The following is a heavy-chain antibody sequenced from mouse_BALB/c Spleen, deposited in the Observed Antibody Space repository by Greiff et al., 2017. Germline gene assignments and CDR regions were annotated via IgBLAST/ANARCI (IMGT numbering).Heavy chain of an antibody. CDR3: TRRLTGVFDY. Sequence: EVQLQQSGTVLARPGASVKMSCKASGYSFTSYWMHWVKQRPGQGLEWIGAIYPGNSDTSYNQKFKGKAKLTAVTSASTAYMELSSLTNEDSAVYYCTRRLTGVFDYWGQGTTLTVSS. CDR1: GYSFTSYW. CDR2: IYPGNSDT. J-gene: IGHJ2*01. D-gene: IGHD4-1*01. V-gene: IGHV1-5*01.